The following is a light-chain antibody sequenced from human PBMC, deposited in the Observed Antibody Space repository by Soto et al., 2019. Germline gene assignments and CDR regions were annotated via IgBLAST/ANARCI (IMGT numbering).Light chain of an antibody. CDR3: QRYDSSLSGPSFV. CDR2: GNT. V-gene: IGLV1-40*01. Sequence: QSVLTQPPSVSGAPGQRVTISCTGSSSNIGAGYDVHWYQQLPGTAPKLLIYGNTNRPSGVPDRFSGSKSGTSASLAITAIQAVDPADYSCQRYDSSLSGPSFVFGTGTKLTVL. CDR1: SSNIGAGYD. J-gene: IGLJ1*01.